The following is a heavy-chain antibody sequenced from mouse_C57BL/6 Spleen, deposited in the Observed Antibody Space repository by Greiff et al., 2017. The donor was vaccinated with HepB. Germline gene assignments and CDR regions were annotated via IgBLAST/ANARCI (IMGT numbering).Heavy chain of an antibody. CDR3: ARSGWLDYAMDY. Sequence: VQLQQSGAELVRPGTSVKVSCKASGYAFTNYLIEWVKQRPGQGLEWIGVINPGSGGTNYNEKFKGKATLTADKSSSTAYMQLSSLTSEDSAVYFCARSGWLDYAMDYWGQGTSVTVSS. CDR2: INPGSGGT. D-gene: IGHD2-3*01. CDR1: GYAFTNYL. J-gene: IGHJ4*01. V-gene: IGHV1-54*01.